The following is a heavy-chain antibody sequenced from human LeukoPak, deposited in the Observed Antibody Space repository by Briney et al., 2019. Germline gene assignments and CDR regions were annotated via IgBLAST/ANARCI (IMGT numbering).Heavy chain of an antibody. V-gene: IGHV3-48*03. CDR2: ISSSGSTI. D-gene: IGHD2-2*01. CDR1: GFTFSSYE. Sequence: GGSLRLSCAASGFTFSSYEMNWVRQAPGKGLEWVSYISSSGSTIYYADSVKGRFTISRDNAKNSLYLQMNSLRVEDTAVYYCARDDTHCSSRICYDAFDFWGQGTMVSVSS. J-gene: IGHJ3*01. CDR3: ARDDTHCSSRICYDAFDF.